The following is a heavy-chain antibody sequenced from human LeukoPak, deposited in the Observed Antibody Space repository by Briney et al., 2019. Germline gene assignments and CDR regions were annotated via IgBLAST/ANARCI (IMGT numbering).Heavy chain of an antibody. D-gene: IGHD2-15*01. CDR2: ISYSGST. V-gene: IGHV4-39*01. Sequence: PSETLSLTCTVSGGSISSSNYYWGWIRQPPGKGLAWTGRISYSGSTYYNPSLKSRVTISVDTSKNQFSLKLSSVTAADTAVYYCARQNPSVGGFDYWGQGTLVTVSS. CDR3: ARQNPSVGGFDY. J-gene: IGHJ4*02. CDR1: GGSISSSNYY.